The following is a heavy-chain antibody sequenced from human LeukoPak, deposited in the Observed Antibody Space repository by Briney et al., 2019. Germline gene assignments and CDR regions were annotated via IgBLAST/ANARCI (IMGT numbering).Heavy chain of an antibody. V-gene: IGHV1-2*02. CDR2: INPNSGGT. J-gene: IGHJ3*02. D-gene: IGHD1-26*01. Sequence: ASVTVSCTASGYTFTVYYMHWVRQAPGQGLEWMGWINPNSGGTNYAQKFQGRVTMTRDTSISTAYMELSRLRSDDTAVYYCARSRGSYPNDAFDIWGQGTMVTVSS. CDR3: ARSRGSYPNDAFDI. CDR1: GYTFTVYY.